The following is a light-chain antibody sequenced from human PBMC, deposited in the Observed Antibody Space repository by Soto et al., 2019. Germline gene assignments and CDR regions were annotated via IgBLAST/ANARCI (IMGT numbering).Light chain of an antibody. CDR2: EVS. V-gene: IGLV2-14*01. J-gene: IGLJ1*01. Sequence: QSVLTQPASVSGSPGQSITISCTGTSSDIGGYNYVSWFQHHPGKAPKLIIYEVSYRPSGVSNRFSGSKSVDTASLTISGLQAEDEADYYCSSFTDTTTPYAFGTGTKVTVL. CDR1: SSDIGGYNY. CDR3: SSFTDTTTPYA.